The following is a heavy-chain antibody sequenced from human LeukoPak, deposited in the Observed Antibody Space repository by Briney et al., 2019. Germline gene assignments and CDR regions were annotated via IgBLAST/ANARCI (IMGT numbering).Heavy chain of an antibody. CDR3: ARVYCSTSDCYHRRADTYYAMDV. CDR1: DYRFRDDYF. D-gene: IGHD2-2*01. Sequence: SETLSLTCTVTDYRFRDDYFWAWIRQPPGKGLEWIGNIFQSGNTYYSPSLNNRVTISLDMSTNQFSLKLNSVTAADTAVYYCARVYCSTSDCYHRRADTYYAMDVWGTGTTVTVSS. J-gene: IGHJ6*04. V-gene: IGHV4-38-2*02. CDR2: IFQSGNT.